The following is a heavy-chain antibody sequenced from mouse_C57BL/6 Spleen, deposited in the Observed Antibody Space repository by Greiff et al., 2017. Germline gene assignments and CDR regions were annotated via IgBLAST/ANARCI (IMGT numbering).Heavy chain of an antibody. CDR2: INPNNGGT. CDR1: GYTFTDYN. J-gene: IGHJ1*03. CDR3: ERNYYGSSFYWYFDV. V-gene: IGHV1-22*01. Sequence: EVQLQQSGPELVKPGASVKMSCKASGYTFTDYNMHWVKQSHGKSLEWIGYINPNNGGTSYNQKFKGKATLTVNKSSSTAYMELRSLTSEDSAVYYCERNYYGSSFYWYFDVWGTGTTVTVSS. D-gene: IGHD1-1*01.